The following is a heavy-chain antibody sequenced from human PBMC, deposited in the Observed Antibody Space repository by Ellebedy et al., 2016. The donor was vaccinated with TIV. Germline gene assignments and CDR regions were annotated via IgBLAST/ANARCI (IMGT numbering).Heavy chain of an antibody. CDR2: IKSKTDTGRA. CDR3: TTGVCSGGSCPFDF. J-gene: IGHJ4*02. V-gene: IGHV3-15*01. D-gene: IGHD2-15*01. CDR1: GFTFSRDG. Sequence: GESLKISCAASGFTFSRDGMHWVRQPPGKGLEWVGRIKSKTDTGRANYAAPLKGRFTISRDDSKNTLYLQMDSLETEDTAVYFCTTGVCSGGSCPFDFWGQGTLVTVSS.